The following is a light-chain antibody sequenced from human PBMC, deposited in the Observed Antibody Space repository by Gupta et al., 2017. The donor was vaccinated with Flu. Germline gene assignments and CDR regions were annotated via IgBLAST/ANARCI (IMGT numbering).Light chain of an antibody. CDR1: SSSVGANH. V-gene: IGLV1-47*01. CDR2: RND. Sequence: SSSSVGANHVCCFQQFPRTAPKLLIYRNDQRPSGVPDHFSGCKSGSSASLAISGLLSEDEAIYYCSAWDDSLSGVVFGGGTELTVL. CDR3: SAWDDSLSGVV. J-gene: IGLJ3*02.